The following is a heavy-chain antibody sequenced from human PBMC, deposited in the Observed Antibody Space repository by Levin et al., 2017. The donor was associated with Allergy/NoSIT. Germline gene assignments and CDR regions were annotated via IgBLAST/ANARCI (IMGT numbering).Heavy chain of an antibody. CDR1: GYTFTSYG. D-gene: IGHD3-9*01. CDR3: ARDPHILTGYSYYFDY. Sequence: GESLKISCKASGYTFTSYGISWVRQAPGQGLEWMGWISAYNGNTNYAQKLQGRVTMTTDTSTSTAYMELRSLRSDDTAVYYCARDPHILTGYSYYFDYWGQGTLVTVSS. J-gene: IGHJ4*02. V-gene: IGHV1-18*01. CDR2: ISAYNGNT.